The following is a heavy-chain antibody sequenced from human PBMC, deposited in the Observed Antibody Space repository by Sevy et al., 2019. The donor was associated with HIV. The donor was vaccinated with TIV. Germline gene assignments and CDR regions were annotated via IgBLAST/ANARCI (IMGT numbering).Heavy chain of an antibody. J-gene: IGHJ4*02. V-gene: IGHV3-73*01. Sequence: GGSLRLSCVASGFTFTGSTIHWVRQASGKGLEWVGRIRSRANIYATTYGASVKGRFTISRDDSKNTAYLQMNSLRTEDTAVYYRIRPDTSNCVGDCNDFFDYWGQGTLVTVSS. CDR3: IRPDTSNCVGDCNDFFDY. CDR2: IRSRANIYAT. D-gene: IGHD2-21*01. CDR1: GFTFTGST.